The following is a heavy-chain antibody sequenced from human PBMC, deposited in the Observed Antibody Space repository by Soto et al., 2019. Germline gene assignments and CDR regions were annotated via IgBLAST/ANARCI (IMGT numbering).Heavy chain of an antibody. Sequence: SETLSLTCTVSGGSISSSSYFWGWIRQPPGKGLEWIGYIYYSGSTNYNPSLKSRVTISVDTSKNQFSLKLSSVTAADTAVYYCASVTRTCISTSCYRYYYGMDVWGQGTTDTVSS. D-gene: IGHD2-2*02. CDR2: IYYSGST. CDR1: GGSISSSSYF. J-gene: IGHJ6*02. V-gene: IGHV4-61*05. CDR3: ASVTRTCISTSCYRYYYGMDV.